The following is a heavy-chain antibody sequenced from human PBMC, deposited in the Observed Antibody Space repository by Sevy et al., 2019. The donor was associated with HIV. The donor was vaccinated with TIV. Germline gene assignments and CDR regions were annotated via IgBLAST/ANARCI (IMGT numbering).Heavy chain of an antibody. J-gene: IGHJ1*01. CDR2: ISGSGGST. CDR1: GFTFSSYA. D-gene: IGHD6-13*01. Sequence: GGSLRLSCAASGFTFSSYAMSWVRQAPGKGLEWVSAISGSGGSTYYADSVKGQFTISRDNSKKTLYLQMNSLRAEDTGEYYCAKDIAAAGRAEYFQHWGQGTLVTVSS. CDR3: AKDIAAAGRAEYFQH. V-gene: IGHV3-23*01.